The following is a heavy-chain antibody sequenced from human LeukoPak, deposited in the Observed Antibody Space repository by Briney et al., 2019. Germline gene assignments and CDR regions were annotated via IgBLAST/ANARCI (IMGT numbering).Heavy chain of an antibody. V-gene: IGHV4-38-2*02. CDR2: IYPSGST. J-gene: IGHJ3*02. CDR1: GYSISSGYY. Sequence: SETLSLTCTVSGYSISSGYYWGWIRQPPGKGLEWIGSIYPSGSTYYNPSLKSRVTISIDTSKNQFSLKLSSVTAADTAVYYCARDETSKGDAFDIWGQGTMITVSS. CDR3: ARDETSKGDAFDI.